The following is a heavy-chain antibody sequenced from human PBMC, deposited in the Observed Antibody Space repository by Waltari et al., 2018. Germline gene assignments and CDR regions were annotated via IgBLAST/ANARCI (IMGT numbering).Heavy chain of an antibody. CDR2: IYYSGST. J-gene: IGHJ4*02. Sequence: QVQLQESGPGLVKPSETLSLTCTVSGGSISSHYWSWIRQPPGKGLEWIGYIYYSGSTNYNPSLKIRVTISVDPSKNQCSLKLSSVTAADTAVYYCAREGCGGSCAREIDYWGQGTLVTVSS. D-gene: IGHD2-15*01. CDR1: GGSISSHY. V-gene: IGHV4-59*11. CDR3: AREGCGGSCAREIDY.